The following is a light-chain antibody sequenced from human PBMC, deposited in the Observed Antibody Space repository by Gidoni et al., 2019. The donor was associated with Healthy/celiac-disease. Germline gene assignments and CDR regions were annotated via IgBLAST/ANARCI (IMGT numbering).Light chain of an antibody. CDR2: GAS. CDR1: QSVSSSY. V-gene: IGKV3-20*01. J-gene: IGKJ4*01. Sequence: EIVLTQSPGTLSLSPGERATLSCRASQSVSSSYLAWYQQKHGQAPRRLIYGASSRATGIPDRFSGSGSGTDVTLTISRLEPEDFAVYYCQQYGSSPQAFGGGTKVEIK. CDR3: QQYGSSPQA.